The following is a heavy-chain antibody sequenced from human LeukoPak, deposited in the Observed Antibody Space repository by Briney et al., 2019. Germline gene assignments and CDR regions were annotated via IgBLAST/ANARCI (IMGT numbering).Heavy chain of an antibody. CDR2: INDSGRI. J-gene: IGHJ6*03. Sequence: SGTLSLTCAVYGGSSSNYYWSWIRQPPGKGLEWIGEINDSGRINYNPSLMSRVTVSVDTSKNQFSLRLTSVTATDTAVYYCARRWNYGRNYYIDVWGNGATVSVSS. CDR1: GGSSSNYY. V-gene: IGHV4-34*01. D-gene: IGHD1-7*01. CDR3: ARRWNYGRNYYIDV.